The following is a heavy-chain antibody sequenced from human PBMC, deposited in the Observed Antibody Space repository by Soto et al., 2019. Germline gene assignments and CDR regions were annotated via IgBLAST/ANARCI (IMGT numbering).Heavy chain of an antibody. CDR3: ARSDDSSGYYYYYFDY. V-gene: IGHV4-31*03. CDR2: IYYSGST. D-gene: IGHD3-22*01. CDR1: GGSISSGGYY. J-gene: IGHJ4*02. Sequence: PSETLSLTCTVSGGSISSGGYYWSWIRQHPGKGLEWIGYIYYSGSTYYNPSLKSRVTISVDTSKNQFSLKLSSVTAADTAVYYCARSDDSSGYYYYYFDYWGQGTLVTVSS.